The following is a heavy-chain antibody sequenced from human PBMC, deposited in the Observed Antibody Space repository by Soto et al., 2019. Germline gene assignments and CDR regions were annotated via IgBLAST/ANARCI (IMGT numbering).Heavy chain of an antibody. CDR2: INPNSGGT. CDR3: ARSNSSSRYYYYYYGMDV. V-gene: IGHV1-2*04. Sequence: GASVKVSCKASGYTFTGYYMHCVRQAPGQGLEWMGWINPNSGGTNYAQKFQGWVTMTRDTSISTAYMELSRLRSDDTAVYYCARSNSSSRYYYYYYGMDVWGQGTTVTVSS. J-gene: IGHJ6*02. D-gene: IGHD6-6*01. CDR1: GYTFTGYY.